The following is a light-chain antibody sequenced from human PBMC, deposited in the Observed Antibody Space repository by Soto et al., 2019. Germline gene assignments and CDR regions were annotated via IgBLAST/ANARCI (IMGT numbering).Light chain of an antibody. CDR2: EGS. CDR1: SSDVGSYNL. J-gene: IGLJ2*01. Sequence: QSVLTQPASVSGSPGQSITISCTGTSSDVGSYNLVSWYQQHPGKAPKLMIYEGSKRPSGVSNRFSGSKSGNTASLTISGFHAEDEADYYCCSYAGSSTFVVFGGGTKVTVL. V-gene: IGLV2-23*03. CDR3: CSYAGSSTFVV.